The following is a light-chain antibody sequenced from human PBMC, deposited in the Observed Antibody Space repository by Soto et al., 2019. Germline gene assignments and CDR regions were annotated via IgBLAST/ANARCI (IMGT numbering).Light chain of an antibody. CDR1: SSDVGSYNR. CDR3: AAWDDSLNGGV. V-gene: IGLV2-18*01. Sequence: QSALTQPPSVSGSPGQSVTISCTGTSSDVGSYNRLSWYQQPPGTAPKLIMYEVNTRPSGVPDRFSGSKSGSTASLTISGLQAEDEADYYCAAWDDSLNGGVFGGGTQLTVL. J-gene: IGLJ3*02. CDR2: EVN.